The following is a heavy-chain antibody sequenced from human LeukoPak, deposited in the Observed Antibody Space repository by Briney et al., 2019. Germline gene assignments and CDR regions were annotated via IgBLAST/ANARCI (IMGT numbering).Heavy chain of an antibody. CDR1: GYTFTSYG. Sequence: ASVKVSCKASGYTFTSYGINWVRQATGQGLEWMGWMNPNSGNTGYAQKFQGRVTMTRNTSISTAYMELSSLRSEDTAVYYYARASTLEPRIVGASGAFDIWGQGTMVTVSS. CDR2: MNPNSGNT. V-gene: IGHV1-8*01. D-gene: IGHD1-26*01. J-gene: IGHJ3*02. CDR3: ARASTLEPRIVGASGAFDI.